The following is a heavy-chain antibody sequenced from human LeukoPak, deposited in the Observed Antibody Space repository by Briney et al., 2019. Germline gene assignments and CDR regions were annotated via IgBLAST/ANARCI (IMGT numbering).Heavy chain of an antibody. Sequence: ASVKVSCKASGYTFTSYYMHWVRQAPGQGLELMGIINPSGGSTSSAQKFQGRVTITSDTSTSTVYMELSSLRSEGTDVYYCARADMIGESSSYYFDYWGQGTLVTVSS. CDR3: ARADMIGESSSYYFDY. V-gene: IGHV1-46*01. J-gene: IGHJ4*02. CDR2: INPSGGST. CDR1: GYTFTSYY. D-gene: IGHD6-6*01.